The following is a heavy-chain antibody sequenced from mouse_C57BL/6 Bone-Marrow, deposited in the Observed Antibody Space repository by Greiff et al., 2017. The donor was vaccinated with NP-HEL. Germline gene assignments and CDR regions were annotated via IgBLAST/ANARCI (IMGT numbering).Heavy chain of an antibody. CDR1: GFNIKDDY. Sequence: VQLQQSGAELVRPGASVKLSCTASGFNIKDDYMHWVKQRPEQGLEWIGWIDPANGDTEYASKFQGKATITADPSSNTAYLQLSRLTSEDTAVYYCTTLAGPDYWGQGTTLTVSS. D-gene: IGHD3-1*01. CDR3: TTLAGPDY. CDR2: IDPANGDT. V-gene: IGHV14-4*01. J-gene: IGHJ2*01.